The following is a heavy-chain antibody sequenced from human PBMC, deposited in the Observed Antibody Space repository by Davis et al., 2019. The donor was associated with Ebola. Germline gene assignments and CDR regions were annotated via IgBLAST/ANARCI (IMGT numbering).Heavy chain of an antibody. CDR1: GFSFSSNA. Sequence: PGGSLRLSCAASGFSFSSNAMSWVRQAPGKGLEWVSGISGNGGSTYYADSVKGRFTISRDNSKNMLYVQMNSLRAEDTAVYYCAIARNYYGSQPIDYWGQGILVTVSS. V-gene: IGHV3-23*01. CDR3: AIARNYYGSQPIDY. CDR2: ISGNGGST. D-gene: IGHD3-10*01. J-gene: IGHJ4*02.